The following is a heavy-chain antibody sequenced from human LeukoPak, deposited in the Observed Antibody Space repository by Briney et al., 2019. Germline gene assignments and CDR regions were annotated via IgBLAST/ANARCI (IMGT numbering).Heavy chain of an antibody. D-gene: IGHD4-17*01. V-gene: IGHV4-61*05. CDR2: IYYSGST. Sequence: IYYSGSTNYNPSLKSRVTISVDKSKNHFSLELRSVTAADTAVYYCARDRTLTTMTPEAFDIWGQGTMVTVSS. CDR3: ARDRTLTTMTPEAFDI. J-gene: IGHJ3*02.